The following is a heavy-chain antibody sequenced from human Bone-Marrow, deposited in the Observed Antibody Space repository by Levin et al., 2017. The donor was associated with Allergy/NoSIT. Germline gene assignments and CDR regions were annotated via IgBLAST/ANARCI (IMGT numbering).Heavy chain of an antibody. Sequence: LRLSCTVSGGSISSGNYYWSWIRQPAGERLEWTGRIYTSGSTNYNPSLKSRVTISLDTSKNQFSLKLTSVTAADTAVYYCARVGHVRESSGTSWYSFSYYYMDVWGKGTTVTVSS. CDR1: GGSISSGNYY. J-gene: IGHJ6*03. V-gene: IGHV4-61*02. CDR2: IYTSGST. CDR3: ARVGHVRESSGTSWYSFSYYYMDV. D-gene: IGHD2-2*02.